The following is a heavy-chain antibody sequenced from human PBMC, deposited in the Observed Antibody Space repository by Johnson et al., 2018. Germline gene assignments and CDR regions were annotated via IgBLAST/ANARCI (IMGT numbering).Heavy chain of an antibody. CDR3: ARGNWGSLDY. D-gene: IGHD7-27*01. CDR1: GFTFSSYW. Sequence: VQLQESGGGLVQPGGSLRLSCAASGFTFSSYWMHWVRQAPGKGLVWVSRIKTDGSITTYADSVKGRFTFSRDNARNTLFLQMNSLTAEDTAMYYCARGNWGSLDYGGQGMLVTVSS. J-gene: IGHJ4*02. CDR2: IKTDGSIT. V-gene: IGHV3-74*01.